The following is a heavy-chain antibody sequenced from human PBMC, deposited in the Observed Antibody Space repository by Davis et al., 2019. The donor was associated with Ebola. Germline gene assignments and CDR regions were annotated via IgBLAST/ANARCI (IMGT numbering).Heavy chain of an antibody. Sequence: GSLRLSCTVSGGSIYYWGWIRQPPGKGLEWIGSIYHSGSTYYNPSLESRVAISVDTSKNQFSLSLTSVSAADTAVYYCATLDYYDRPNTWGQGTLVTVSS. V-gene: IGHV4-39*01. J-gene: IGHJ5*02. D-gene: IGHD3-22*01. CDR2: IYHSGST. CDR1: GGSIYY. CDR3: ATLDYYDRPNT.